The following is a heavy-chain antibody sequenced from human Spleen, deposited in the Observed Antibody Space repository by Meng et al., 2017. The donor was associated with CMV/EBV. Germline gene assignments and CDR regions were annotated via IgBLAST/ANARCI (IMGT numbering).Heavy chain of an antibody. CDR1: GFTVNSNY. CDR3: ARDGIAAAGTGAFDV. J-gene: IGHJ3*01. D-gene: IGHD6-13*01. CDR2: IYSGGYT. Sequence: ASGFTVNSNYMSWVRQAPGKGLEWVSIIYSGGYTYYTDSVKGRFTISRDKSNNTLYLQMNSLRAEDTAVYYCARDGIAAAGTGAFDVWGQGTMVTVSS. V-gene: IGHV3-53*01.